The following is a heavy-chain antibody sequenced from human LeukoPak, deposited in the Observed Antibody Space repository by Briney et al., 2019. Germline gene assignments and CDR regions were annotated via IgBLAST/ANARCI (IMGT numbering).Heavy chain of an antibody. CDR1: GGSFSGYY. D-gene: IGHD3-22*01. V-gene: IGHV4-34*01. Sequence: PSETLSLTCAVYGGSFSGYYWSWIRQPPGKGLEWIGEINHSGSTNYNPSLKSRVTISVDTSKNQFSLKLSSVTAADTAVYYCARGPYYYDSSGYYYFGKWGQGTLVTVSS. CDR2: INHSGST. J-gene: IGHJ4*02. CDR3: ARGPYYYDSSGYYYFGK.